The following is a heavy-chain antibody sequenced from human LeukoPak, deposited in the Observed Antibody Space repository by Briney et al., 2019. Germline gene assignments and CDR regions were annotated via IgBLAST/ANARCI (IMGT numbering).Heavy chain of an antibody. Sequence: SGGSLRLSCAASGFTFSSYWMHWVRQAPGKGLVWVSRINSDGSSTSYADSVKGRFTISRDNAKNTLYLQMNSLRAEDAAVYYCARSDYDFWSGPEYWGQGTLVTVSS. CDR2: INSDGSST. D-gene: IGHD3-3*01. CDR1: GFTFSSYW. J-gene: IGHJ4*02. V-gene: IGHV3-74*01. CDR3: ARSDYDFWSGPEY.